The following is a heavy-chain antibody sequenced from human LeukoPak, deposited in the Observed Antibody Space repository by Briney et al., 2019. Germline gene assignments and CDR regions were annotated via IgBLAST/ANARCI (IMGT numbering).Heavy chain of an antibody. D-gene: IGHD1-7*01. V-gene: IGHV4-34*01. Sequence: PSETLSLTSAVYGGSFSGYYWSWIRQPPGKGLEWIGEINHSGSTNYNPSLKSRVTISVDTSKNQFSLKLSSVTAADTAVYYCARDLGRNWNYGKDAFDIWGQGTMVTVSS. CDR3: ARDLGRNWNYGKDAFDI. CDR2: INHSGST. CDR1: GGSFSGYY. J-gene: IGHJ3*02.